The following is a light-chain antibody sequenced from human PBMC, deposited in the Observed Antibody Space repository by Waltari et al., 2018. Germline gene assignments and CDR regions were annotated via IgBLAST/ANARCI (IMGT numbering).Light chain of an antibody. V-gene: IGLV2-23*02. CDR1: SSDVGGYNY. CDR2: DVS. J-gene: IGLJ2*01. CDR3: CSYAGSSTHVL. Sequence: QSALTQPASVSGSPGQSTTISCTGTSSDVGGYNYVPWYQQDPGKAPKLMIYDVSKRPSGVSNRFSGSKSGNTASLTISGLQAEDEADYYCCSYAGSSTHVLFGGGTKLTVL.